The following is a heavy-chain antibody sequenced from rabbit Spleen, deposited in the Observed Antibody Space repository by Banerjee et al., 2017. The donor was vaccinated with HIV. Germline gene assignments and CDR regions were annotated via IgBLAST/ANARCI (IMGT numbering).Heavy chain of an antibody. V-gene: IGHV1S45*01. CDR3: ARNYVNTFDP. D-gene: IGHD1-1*01. Sequence: EQLEESGGGLVKPEGSLTLTCKASGVSFSDKDVMCWVRQTPGKGLEWIACVNIVTGKSVYASWAKGRFTISKTSSTVDLKMTSLTAADTATYFCARNYVNTFDPWGPGTLVTVS. CDR1: GVSFSDKDV. CDR2: VNIVTGKS. J-gene: IGHJ2*01.